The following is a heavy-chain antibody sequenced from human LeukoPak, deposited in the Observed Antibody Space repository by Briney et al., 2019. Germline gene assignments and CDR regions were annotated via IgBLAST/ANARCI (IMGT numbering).Heavy chain of an antibody. CDR3: AREGYYYDILTGYSTNDY. CDR2: IYYSGST. J-gene: IGHJ4*02. D-gene: IGHD3-9*01. Sequence: WFRQPPGKGLEWIGSIYYSGSTYYNPSLKSRVTISVDTSKNQFSLKLSSVTAADTAVYYCAREGYYYDILTGYSTNDYWGQGTLVTVSS. V-gene: IGHV4-39*07.